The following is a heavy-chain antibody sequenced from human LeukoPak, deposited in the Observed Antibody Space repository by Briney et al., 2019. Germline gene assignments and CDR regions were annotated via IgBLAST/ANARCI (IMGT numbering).Heavy chain of an antibody. CDR2: IYYSGST. J-gene: IGHJ4*02. CDR3: ARGAAGYSYG. D-gene: IGHD5-18*01. Sequence: SETLSLTCSVPGGSISSYYWSWIRQPPGKGLEWIGHIYYSGSTNYNPSLKSRVTISIDTSKNQFSLRLSSVTAADTAVYYCARGAAGYSYGWGQGTLVTVSS. CDR1: GGSISSYY. V-gene: IGHV4-59*01.